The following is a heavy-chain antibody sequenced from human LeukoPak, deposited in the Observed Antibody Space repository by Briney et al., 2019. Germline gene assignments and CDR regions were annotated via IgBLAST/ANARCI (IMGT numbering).Heavy chain of an antibody. CDR3: ARLETSSGSLSYFDY. Sequence: PSETLSLTCAVSGGSISSNSYYWGWIRQPPGKGLEWIGSIYYSGSTYYNPSFKSRITISVDTSKNQFSLKVISVTAADTAVYYCARLETSSGSLSYFDYWGQGTLVTVSS. J-gene: IGHJ4*02. CDR1: GGSISSNSYY. CDR2: IYYSGST. V-gene: IGHV4-39*01. D-gene: IGHD6-19*01.